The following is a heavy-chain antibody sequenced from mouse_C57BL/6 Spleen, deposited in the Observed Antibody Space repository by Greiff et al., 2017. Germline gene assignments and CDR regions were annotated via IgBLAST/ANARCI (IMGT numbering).Heavy chain of an antibody. Sequence: EVQLQQSGEGLVKPGGSLKLSCAASGFTFSSYAMSWVRQTPEKRLEWVAYISSGGDYIYYADTVKGRFTISRDNARNTLYLQMSRLKSEDTAMYYCTRDGSYYSNYGWYFDVWGTGTTVTVSS. J-gene: IGHJ1*03. V-gene: IGHV5-9-1*02. CDR1: GFTFSSYA. CDR2: ISSGGDYI. CDR3: TRDGSYYSNYGWYFDV. D-gene: IGHD2-5*01.